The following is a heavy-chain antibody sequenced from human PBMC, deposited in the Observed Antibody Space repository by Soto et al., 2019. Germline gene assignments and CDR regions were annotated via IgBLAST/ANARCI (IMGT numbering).Heavy chain of an antibody. Sequence: EVQLVESGGGLVKPGGSLRLSCAASGFTFSNAWMSWVRQAPGKGLEWVGRIKSKTDGGTTDYAAPVKGRFTISRDDSKNTLYLQMNSLKTEDTAVYYCTTDLHDSSGHSFDYWGQGTLVTVSS. J-gene: IGHJ4*02. D-gene: IGHD3-22*01. CDR2: IKSKTDGGTT. CDR1: GFTFSNAW. V-gene: IGHV3-15*01. CDR3: TTDLHDSSGHSFDY.